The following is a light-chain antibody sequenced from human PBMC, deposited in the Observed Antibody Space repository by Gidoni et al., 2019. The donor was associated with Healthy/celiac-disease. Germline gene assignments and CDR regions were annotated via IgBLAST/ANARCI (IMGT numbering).Light chain of an antibody. J-gene: IGKJ2*01. V-gene: IGKV1-39*01. CDR3: QQSYSTPPMYT. CDR2: AAS. Sequence: DIQMTQSPSSLSASVGDRVTITCRASQSISSYLNWYQQKPGKATKPLIYAASSLQSGVPSRFSGSGSGTDFTLTISSLQPEDFATYYCQQSYSTPPMYTFXXXTKLEIK. CDR1: QSISSY.